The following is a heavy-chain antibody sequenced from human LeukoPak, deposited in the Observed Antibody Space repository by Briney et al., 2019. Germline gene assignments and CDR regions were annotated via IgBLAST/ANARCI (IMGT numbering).Heavy chain of an antibody. CDR1: GGSFSGYY. Sequence: SETLSLTCAVYGGSFSGYYWSWIRQPPGKGLEWIGEINHSGSTNYNPSLKSRVTISVDTSKTQFSLKLSSVTAADTAVYYCARGAVTTLDAFDIWGQGTMVTVSS. D-gene: IGHD4-17*01. V-gene: IGHV4-34*01. CDR3: ARGAVTTLDAFDI. CDR2: INHSGST. J-gene: IGHJ3*02.